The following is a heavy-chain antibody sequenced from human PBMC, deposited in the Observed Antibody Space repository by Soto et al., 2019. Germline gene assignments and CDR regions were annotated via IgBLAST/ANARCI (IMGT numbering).Heavy chain of an antibody. CDR3: ARGYNIQEDWFDP. CDR1: GGSISSYY. Sequence: SSETLSLTCTVSGGSISSYYWSWIRQPPGKGLEWIGYIYYSGSTNYNPSLKSRATISVDTSKNQFSLKLSSVTAADTAVYYCARGYNIQEDWFDPWGQGTLVTVSS. CDR2: IYYSGST. J-gene: IGHJ5*02. V-gene: IGHV4-59*01. D-gene: IGHD5-18*01.